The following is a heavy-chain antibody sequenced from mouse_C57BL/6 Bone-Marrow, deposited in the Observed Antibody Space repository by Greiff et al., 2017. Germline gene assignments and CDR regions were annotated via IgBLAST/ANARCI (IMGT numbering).Heavy chain of an antibody. V-gene: IGHV5-17*01. Sequence: EVKLVESGGGLVKPGGSLKLSCAASGFTFSDYGMHWVRQAPEKGLAWVAYISSGSSTIYYADTVKGRFTISRDNSKNTLFLQMTSLRSEDTAMYYWATPYYSNFWFAYWGQGTLVTGSA. CDR3: ATPYYSNFWFAY. CDR2: ISSGSSTI. J-gene: IGHJ3*01. D-gene: IGHD2-5*01. CDR1: GFTFSDYG.